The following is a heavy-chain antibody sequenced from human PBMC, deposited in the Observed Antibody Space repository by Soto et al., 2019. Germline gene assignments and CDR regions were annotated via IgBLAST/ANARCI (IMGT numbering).Heavy chain of an antibody. J-gene: IGHJ4*02. V-gene: IGHV4-39*01. D-gene: IGHD1-1*01. CDR1: GGSISSSIYD. CDR2: IYYSGST. CDR3: ARRNTSLASFDY. Sequence: LETLSLSRTLSGGSISSSIYDSGCFRQPPGKGLEWIESIYYSGSTNYHPSRKSRVTISVDTFKNQFSLKLSSVTAADTAVYYCARRNTSLASFDYWGQGTLGTVSS.